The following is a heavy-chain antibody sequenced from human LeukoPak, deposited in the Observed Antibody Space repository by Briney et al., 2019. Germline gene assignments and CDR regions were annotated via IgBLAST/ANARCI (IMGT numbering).Heavy chain of an antibody. CDR1: GFTFGGYG. CDR2: ISYDGSIK. D-gene: IGHD1-26*01. J-gene: IGHJ4*02. Sequence: GRSLRLSCAGSGFTFGGYGMHCFRQAPGKGLEWVAVISYDGSIKDYADSVKGRFTISRDNSKNTLYLQMNSLRAEDTAVYYCAKAKSFSGSVTIVDYWGQGTLVTVSS. CDR3: AKAKSFSGSVTIVDY. V-gene: IGHV3-30*18.